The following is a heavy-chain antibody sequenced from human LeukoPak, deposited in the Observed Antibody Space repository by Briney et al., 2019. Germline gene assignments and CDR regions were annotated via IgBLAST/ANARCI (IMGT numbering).Heavy chain of an antibody. CDR3: ARGPRYDNSGYIYYYYYMDV. CDR2: IYHSGGT. J-gene: IGHJ6*03. V-gene: IGHV4-38-2*02. Sequence: PSETLSLTCTVSGYSIRSGYYWGWIRQPPGKGLEWIGSIYHSGGTYYNPSLKSRVTISVDTSKNQFSLKLSSVTAADTAVYYCARGPRYDNSGYIYYYYYMDVWGKGTTVTVSS. CDR1: GYSIRSGYY. D-gene: IGHD3-22*01.